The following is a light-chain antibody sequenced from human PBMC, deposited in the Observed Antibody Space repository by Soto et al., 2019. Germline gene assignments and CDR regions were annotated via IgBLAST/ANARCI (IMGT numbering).Light chain of an antibody. CDR3: AAWDDSLNGYV. V-gene: IGLV1-44*01. Sequence: QSVLTQPPSVSGASGQRVTISCTGTRSNIGANYDVHWYQQLPGTAPKLLISTNHQRPSGVPDRFSGSKSGTSASLAISGLQSEDEADYYCAAWDDSLNGYVFGTGTKLTVL. CDR1: RSNIGANYD. J-gene: IGLJ1*01. CDR2: TNH.